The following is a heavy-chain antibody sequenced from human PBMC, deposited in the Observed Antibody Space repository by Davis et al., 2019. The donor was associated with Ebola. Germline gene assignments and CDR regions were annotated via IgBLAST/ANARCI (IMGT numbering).Heavy chain of an antibody. J-gene: IGHJ4*02. CDR2: ISSSSSYI. Sequence: PGGSLRLSCAASGFTFSSYSMNWVRQAPGKGLEWVSSISSSSSYIYYADSVKGRFTISRDNAKNSLYLQMNSLGAEDTAVYYCARDITMVQGVQDYWGQGTLVTVSS. V-gene: IGHV3-21*01. CDR1: GFTFSSYS. D-gene: IGHD3-10*01. CDR3: ARDITMVQGVQDY.